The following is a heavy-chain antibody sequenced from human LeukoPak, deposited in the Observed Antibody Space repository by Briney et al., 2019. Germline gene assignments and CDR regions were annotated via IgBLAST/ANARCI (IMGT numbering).Heavy chain of an antibody. V-gene: IGHV4-34*01. Sequence: SETLSLPCAVYGGSFSGYYWSWIRQPPGKGLEWIGEINHSGSTNYNPSLKSRVTISVDTSKNQFSLKLSSVTAADTAVYYCARGVLDDAFDIWGQGTMVTVSS. J-gene: IGHJ3*02. CDR2: INHSGST. D-gene: IGHD1-1*01. CDR3: ARGVLDDAFDI. CDR1: GGSFSGYY.